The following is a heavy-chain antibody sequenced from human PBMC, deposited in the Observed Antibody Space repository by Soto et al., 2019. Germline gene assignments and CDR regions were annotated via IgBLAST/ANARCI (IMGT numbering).Heavy chain of an antibody. J-gene: IGHJ6*02. Sequence: QVQLVQSGAEVKKPGASVKVSCKASGYTFTSYGISWVRQAPGQGLEWMGWISAYNGNTNYAQKLQGRVTMTTDTSTSTVYMELRSLRSDDTAVYYCARTPVVSGWYPHYYGMDVWGQGTTVTVSS. CDR3: ARTPVVSGWYPHYYGMDV. CDR2: ISAYNGNT. CDR1: GYTFTSYG. D-gene: IGHD6-19*01. V-gene: IGHV1-18*01.